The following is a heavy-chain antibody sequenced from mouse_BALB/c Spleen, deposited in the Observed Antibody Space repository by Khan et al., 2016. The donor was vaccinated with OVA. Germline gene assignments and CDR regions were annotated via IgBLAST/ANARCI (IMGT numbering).Heavy chain of an antibody. D-gene: IGHD2-4*01. CDR2: IWSGGST. CDR1: GFSLTNYG. CDR3: ARNYDSDEGLDY. J-gene: IGHJ3*01. V-gene: IGHV2-2*02. Sequence: QVQLKESGPGLVQPSQSLSITCTASGFSLTNYGVHWVRQSPGKGLEWLGLIWSGGSTDYNAAFISRLSISKDNSKSQVFFKRNSLQANDTAINYCARNYDSDEGLDYWGQGTLVTVSA.